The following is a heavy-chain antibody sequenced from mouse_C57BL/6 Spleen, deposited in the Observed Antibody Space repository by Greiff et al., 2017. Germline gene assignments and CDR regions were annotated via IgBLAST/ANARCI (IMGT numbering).Heavy chain of an antibody. Sequence: VQLQQSVAELVRPGASVKLSCTASGFNIKNTYMHWVKQRPEQGLEWIGRIDPANGNTKYAPKFQGKATITADTSSNTAYLQLSRLTSEDTAIYYCAREKGIYYDNYGYYAMDYWGQGTSVTVSS. D-gene: IGHD2-1*01. CDR3: AREKGIYYDNYGYYAMDY. CDR1: GFNIKNTY. CDR2: IDPANGNT. V-gene: IGHV14-3*01. J-gene: IGHJ4*01.